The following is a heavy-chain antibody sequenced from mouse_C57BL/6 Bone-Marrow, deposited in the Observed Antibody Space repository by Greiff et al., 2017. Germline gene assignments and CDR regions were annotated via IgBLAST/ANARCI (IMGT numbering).Heavy chain of an antibody. V-gene: IGHV1-64*01. J-gene: IGHJ4*01. CDR3: SRPYYYAMDY. CDR1: GYTFTSYW. Sequence: QVQLQQPGAELVKPGASVKLSCKASGYTFTSYWMHWVKQRPGQGLEWIGMIHPNSGSTNYNEKFKSKATLTVAKSSSTDNRQISSLTSEDSAVYYCSRPYYYAMDYWGQGTSVTVSS. CDR2: IHPNSGST.